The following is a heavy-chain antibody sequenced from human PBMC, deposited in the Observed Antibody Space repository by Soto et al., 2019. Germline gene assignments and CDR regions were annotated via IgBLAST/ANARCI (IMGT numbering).Heavy chain of an antibody. J-gene: IGHJ4*02. Sequence: QVQLVQSGAEVKKPGASVKVSCKASGFTLTSYRISWVRQAPGQGLEWMGWISAYNGNRNYAQNLQGRVTMTTDTSTITAYMELRSLRSADTAVYDCARDTPPIDYWGQGTLVTVSS. CDR1: GFTLTSYR. V-gene: IGHV1-18*01. CDR3: ARDTPPIDY. CDR2: ISAYNGNR.